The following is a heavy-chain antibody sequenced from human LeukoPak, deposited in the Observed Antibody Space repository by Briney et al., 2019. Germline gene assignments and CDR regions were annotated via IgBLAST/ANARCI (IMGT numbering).Heavy chain of an antibody. CDR3: ARHENIVVVASATAFDY. V-gene: IGHV4-39*01. CDR1: GGSISSSSHF. CDR2: IYYSGNT. D-gene: IGHD2-15*01. J-gene: IGHJ4*02. Sequence: SETLCLTCSVSGGSISSSSHFWGWIRQPPGKGLEWIGSIYYSGNTYYNPSLNSRVTMSIVTSENHFSLKVTSVTAADTAIYYCARHENIVVVASATAFDYWGQGTLVTVSS.